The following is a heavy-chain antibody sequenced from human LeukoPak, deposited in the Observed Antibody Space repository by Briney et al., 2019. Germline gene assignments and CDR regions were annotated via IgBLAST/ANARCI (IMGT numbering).Heavy chain of an antibody. V-gene: IGHV3-23*01. Sequence: GGSLRLSCAASGFSFNSYTMNWVRQAPGKGLEWVSIIVASSGSTFYADSVKGRFTISRDNSKNTLYLQMNSLRVEDTAVYYCAKGGYDYVEVAYFDFWGQGTLVAVSS. CDR2: IVASSGST. D-gene: IGHD5-12*01. CDR1: GFSFNSYT. J-gene: IGHJ4*02. CDR3: AKGGYDYVEVAYFDF.